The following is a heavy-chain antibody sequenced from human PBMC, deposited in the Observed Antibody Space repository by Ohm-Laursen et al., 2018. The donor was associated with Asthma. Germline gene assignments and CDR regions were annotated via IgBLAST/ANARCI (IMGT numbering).Heavy chain of an antibody. V-gene: IGHV3-30*18. Sequence: SLRLSCAASGFTFSSYGMHWVRQAPGKGLEWVAVISYDGSNKYYADSVKGRFTISRDNSKNTLYLQMNSLRAEDTAVYYCAKEDEGYCSGTCGMDVWGQGTTVTVSS. CDR2: ISYDGSNK. D-gene: IGHD2-15*01. CDR1: GFTFSSYG. CDR3: AKEDEGYCSGTCGMDV. J-gene: IGHJ6*02.